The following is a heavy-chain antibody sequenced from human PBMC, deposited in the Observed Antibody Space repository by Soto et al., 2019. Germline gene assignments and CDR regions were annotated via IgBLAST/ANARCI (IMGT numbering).Heavy chain of an antibody. D-gene: IGHD3-3*01. CDR1: GFTFAHYA. CDR3: AIDYDFWSASGNLDYDS. CDR2: MSHDENRK. J-gene: IGHJ4*02. V-gene: IGHV3-30*03. Sequence: GGSLRLSCAASGFTFAHYAMHWVRHSPGKGLEWVAFMSHDENRKLYSDSVKGRFTISRDNSKSTLYLQMSMLRAEDTAVYYCAIDYDFWSASGNLDYDSWGLGTLVTVSS.